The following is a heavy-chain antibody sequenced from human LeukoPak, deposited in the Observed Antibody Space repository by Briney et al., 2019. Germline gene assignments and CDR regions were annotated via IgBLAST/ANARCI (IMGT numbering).Heavy chain of an antibody. J-gene: IGHJ6*04. CDR3: ARTRRWFGEDGIDV. Sequence: GGSLRLSCAASGFTFSSYWMSWVRQAPGKGLEWVANIKQDGSERYYVDSVKGRFTISRDNAKNSLYLQMNSLRAEDTAVYYCARTRRWFGEDGIDVWGKGTTVTVSS. CDR1: GFTFSSYW. V-gene: IGHV3-7*03. CDR2: IKQDGSER. D-gene: IGHD3-10*01.